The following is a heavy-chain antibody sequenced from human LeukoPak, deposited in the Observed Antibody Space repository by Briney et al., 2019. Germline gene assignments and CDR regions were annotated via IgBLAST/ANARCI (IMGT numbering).Heavy chain of an antibody. CDR3: ARGPRGYGGNRPYAFDI. V-gene: IGHV4-38-2*02. Sequence: SETLSLTCTVSGYSISSTYYWGWIRQPPGKGLEWIGSIYHSGSTYYNPSLKSRVTISVDTSKNQFSLKLSSVTAADTAVYYCARGPRGYGGNRPYAFDIWGQGTMVTVSS. CDR2: IYHSGST. CDR1: GYSISSTYY. D-gene: IGHD4-23*01. J-gene: IGHJ3*02.